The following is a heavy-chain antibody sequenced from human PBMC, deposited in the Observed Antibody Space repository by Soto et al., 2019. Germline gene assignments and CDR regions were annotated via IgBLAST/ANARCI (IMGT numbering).Heavy chain of an antibody. V-gene: IGHV1-69*04. Sequence: SVKVSCKASGGTFSSYAISWVRQAPGQGLEWMGRIIPILGIANYAQKFQGRVTITADKSTSTAYMELSSLRSEDTAVYYCARDSSSSAPPGDPWGQGTLVTVSS. CDR1: GGTFSSYA. D-gene: IGHD6-6*01. J-gene: IGHJ5*02. CDR3: ARDSSSSAPPGDP. CDR2: IIPILGIA.